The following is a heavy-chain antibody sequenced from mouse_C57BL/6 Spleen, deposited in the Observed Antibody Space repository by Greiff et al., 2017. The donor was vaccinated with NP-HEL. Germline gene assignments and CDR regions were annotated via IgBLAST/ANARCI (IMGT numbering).Heavy chain of an antibody. J-gene: IGHJ2*01. CDR2: IYPGDGDT. D-gene: IGHD1-1*01. V-gene: IGHV1-82*01. CDR1: GYAFSSSW. Sequence: QVQLQQSGPELVKPGASVKISCKASGYAFSSSWMNWVKQRPGKGLEWIGRIYPGDGDTNYNGKFKGKATLTADKSSSTAYMQLSSLTSEDSAVYFCARWVPYYYGSSYPYFDYWGQGTTLTVSS. CDR3: ARWVPYYYGSSYPYFDY.